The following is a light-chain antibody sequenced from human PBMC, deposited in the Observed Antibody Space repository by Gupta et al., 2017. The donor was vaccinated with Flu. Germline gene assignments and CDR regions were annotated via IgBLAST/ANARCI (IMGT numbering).Light chain of an antibody. CDR1: ISKFVGCDD. CDR2: GFC. CDR3: QSYYSSLSCWV. J-gene: IGLJ3*02. V-gene: IGLV1-40*01. Sequence: TTTTTASISKFVGCDDVHWHQQLSGTAPKLLMYGFCIRAAGGPGGFSVTKFETSASLTITSLQAEDGADYYSQSYYSSLSCWVFGGGTKLTVL.